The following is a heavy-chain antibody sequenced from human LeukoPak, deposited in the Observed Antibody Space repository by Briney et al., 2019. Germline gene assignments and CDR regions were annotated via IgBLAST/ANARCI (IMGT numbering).Heavy chain of an antibody. CDR3: ARLRSRTDAFDI. CDR1: GYTFTDYY. J-gene: IGHJ3*02. V-gene: IGHV1-2*02. CDR2: SNPNRGDT. Sequence: ASVKVSCKASGYTFTDYYIHWVRQAPGQGLEWMGWSNPNRGDTNYAQKFQGRVTMTRDTSISTAYMELSSLRSDDTAVYYCARLRSRTDAFDIWGQGTMVTVSS.